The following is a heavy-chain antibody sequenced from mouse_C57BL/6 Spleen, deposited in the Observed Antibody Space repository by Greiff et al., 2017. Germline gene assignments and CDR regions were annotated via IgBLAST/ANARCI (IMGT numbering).Heavy chain of an antibody. V-gene: IGHV2-6-1*01. CDR3: ARHRQLRDAMDY. J-gene: IGHJ4*01. CDR1: GFSLTSYG. D-gene: IGHD3-2*02. CDR2: IWSAGST. Sequence: VQLQESGPGLVAPSQSLSITCPVSGFSLTSYGVHWVRPPPGQGLEWLVVIWSAGSTTYNSALKSRLSISKDNSKSQVFLKMNSLQSDDTAMYYCARHRQLRDAMDYWGQGTSVTVSS.